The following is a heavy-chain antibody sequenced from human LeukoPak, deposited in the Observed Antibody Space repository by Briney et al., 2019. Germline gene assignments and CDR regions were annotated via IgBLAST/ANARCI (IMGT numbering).Heavy chain of an antibody. CDR3: AKARSGWSKSFDY. Sequence: GGSLRPSCAASGFTFDDYAMHWVRQAPGKGLEWVSGISWNSGSIGYADSVKGRFTISRDNAKNSLYLQMNSLRAEDTALYYCAKARSGWSKSFDYWGRGTLVTVSS. CDR1: GFTFDDYA. J-gene: IGHJ4*02. V-gene: IGHV3-9*01. CDR2: ISWNSGSI. D-gene: IGHD6-19*01.